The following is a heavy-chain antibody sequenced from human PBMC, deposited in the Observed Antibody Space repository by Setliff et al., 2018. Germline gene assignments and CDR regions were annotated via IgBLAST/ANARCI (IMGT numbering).Heavy chain of an antibody. CDR1: GFTFSSHD. Sequence: GGSLRVSCAASGFTFSSHDMHWVRQAPGKGLEWVSLISWDGGSTYYADSVKGRFTISRDNSKNSLYLQMNSLRTEDTALYYCAKGGDSSSWYGFSYYYYMDVWGKGTTVTVSS. CDR2: ISWDGGST. CDR3: AKGGDSSSWYGFSYYYYMDV. V-gene: IGHV3-43*01. J-gene: IGHJ6*03. D-gene: IGHD6-13*01.